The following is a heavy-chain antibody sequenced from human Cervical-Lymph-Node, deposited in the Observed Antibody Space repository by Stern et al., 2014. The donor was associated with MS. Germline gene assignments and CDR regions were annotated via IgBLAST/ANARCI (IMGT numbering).Heavy chain of an antibody. CDR3: ARGNHLDYGGNRGEVPFDY. J-gene: IGHJ4*02. Sequence: VQLLESGGGVVQPGRSLRLSCAASGFTFSSYGMHWVRQAPGKGLEWVAVIWYDGSNKYYADSVKGRFTISRDNSKNTLYLQMNSLRAEDTAVYYCARGNHLDYGGNRGEVPFDYWGQGTLVTVSS. D-gene: IGHD4-23*01. CDR2: IWYDGSNK. V-gene: IGHV3-33*01. CDR1: GFTFSSYG.